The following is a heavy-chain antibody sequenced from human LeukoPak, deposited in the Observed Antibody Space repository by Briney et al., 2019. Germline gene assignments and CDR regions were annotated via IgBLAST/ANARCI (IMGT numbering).Heavy chain of an antibody. Sequence: SETLSLTCAVYGVSFSGYYWSWIRQPPGKGLEWIGEINHSGSTNYNPSLKSRVTISVDTSKNQFSLKLSSVTAADTAVYYCARGEVLVVTAANYYYYGMDAWGQGTTVTVSS. CDR3: ARGEVLVVTAANYYYYGMDA. D-gene: IGHD2-21*02. CDR2: INHSGST. J-gene: IGHJ6*02. V-gene: IGHV4-34*01. CDR1: GVSFSGYY.